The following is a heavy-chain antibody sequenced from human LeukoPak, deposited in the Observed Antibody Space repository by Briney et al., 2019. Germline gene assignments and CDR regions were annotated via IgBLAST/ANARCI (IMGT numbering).Heavy chain of an antibody. D-gene: IGHD3-10*01. CDR3: AREMGYGSGSYYSFPDDAFDI. V-gene: IGHV4-39*07. CDR1: GGSISSSHYY. CDR2: IYYSGST. J-gene: IGHJ3*02. Sequence: SETLSLTCTVSGGSISSSHYYWGWIRQPPGKGLEWIGSIYYSGSTYHNPSLKSRVTISVDTSKNQFSLKLSSVTAADTAVYYCAREMGYGSGSYYSFPDDAFDIWGQGTMVTVSS.